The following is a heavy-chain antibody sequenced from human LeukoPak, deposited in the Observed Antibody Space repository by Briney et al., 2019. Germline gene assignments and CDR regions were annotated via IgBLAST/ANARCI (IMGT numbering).Heavy chain of an antibody. CDR3: ARDSLLPLRYCSGGSCYPSFDY. CDR1: GFTFSSYS. J-gene: IGHJ4*02. Sequence: PGGSLRLSCAASGFTFSSYSMNWVRQAPGKGLEWVSSISSSSSYIYYADSVKGRFTISRDNAKNSLYLQMNSLRAEDTAVYYCARDSLLPLRYCSGGSCYPSFDYSGQGTLVTVSS. CDR2: ISSSSSYI. D-gene: IGHD2-15*01. V-gene: IGHV3-21*01.